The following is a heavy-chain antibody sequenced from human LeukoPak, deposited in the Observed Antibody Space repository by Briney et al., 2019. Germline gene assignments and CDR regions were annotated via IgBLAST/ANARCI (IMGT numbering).Heavy chain of an antibody. CDR2: ISSSSSYI. V-gene: IGHV3-21*01. J-gene: IGHJ6*02. Sequence: GGSLRLSCAASGFTFSSYAMSWVRQAPGKGLEWVSSISSSSSYIYYADSVKGRFTISRDNAKNSLYLQMNSLRAEDTAVYYCARVGLVTIFSMDVWGQGTTVTVSS. D-gene: IGHD3-9*01. CDR3: ARVGLVTIFSMDV. CDR1: GFTFSSYA.